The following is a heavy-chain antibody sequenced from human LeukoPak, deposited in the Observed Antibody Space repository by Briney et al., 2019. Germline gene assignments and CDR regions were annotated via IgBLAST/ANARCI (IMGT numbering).Heavy chain of an antibody. CDR3: ARIYCSSTSCYYFDY. CDR1: GYTFTDYY. V-gene: IGHV1-2*02. J-gene: IGHJ4*02. Sequence: ASVKVSCKASGYTFTDYYMHWVRQAPGQGLEWMGWINPNRGGTNYAQKFQGRVTMTRDTSISTAYMELSRLRSDDTAVYYCARIYCSSTSCYYFDYWGQGTLVTVPS. CDR2: INPNRGGT. D-gene: IGHD2-2*01.